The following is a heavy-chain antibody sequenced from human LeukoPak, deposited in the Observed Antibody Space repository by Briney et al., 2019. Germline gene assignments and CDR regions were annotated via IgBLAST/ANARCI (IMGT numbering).Heavy chain of an antibody. CDR2: INPSGGST. CDR1: GYTFTIYY. CDR3: AYSGYDPGWFDP. V-gene: IGHV1-46*01. J-gene: IGHJ5*02. Sequence: ASVKVSFKASGYTFTIYYMHWVRQAPGQGLEWMGIINPSGGSTSYAQKFQGRVTMTRDTSTCTVYMELSSLRSEDTAVYYCAYSGYDPGWFDPWGQGTLVTVSS. D-gene: IGHD5-12*01.